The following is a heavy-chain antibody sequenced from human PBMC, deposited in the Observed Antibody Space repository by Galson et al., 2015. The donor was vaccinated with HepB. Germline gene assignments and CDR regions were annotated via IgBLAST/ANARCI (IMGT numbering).Heavy chain of an antibody. V-gene: IGHV3-15*01. CDR3: TTLSGDFWSGRYYFDY. D-gene: IGHD3-3*01. Sequence: SLRLSCAASGFTFSNAWMSWVRQAPGKGLEWVGRIKSKTDSGTTDYAAPVKGRFTISRDDSKNTLYLQMNSLKTEDTAVYYCTTLSGDFWSGRYYFDYWGQGTLVTVSS. J-gene: IGHJ4*02. CDR1: GFTFSNAW. CDR2: IKSKTDSGTT.